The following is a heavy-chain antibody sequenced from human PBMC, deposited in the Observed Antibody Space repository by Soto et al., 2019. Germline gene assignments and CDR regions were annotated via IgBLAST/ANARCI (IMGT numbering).Heavy chain of an antibody. CDR1: GGTFSSYA. D-gene: IGHD1-26*01. CDR2: ILPLFDKA. J-gene: IGHJ3*02. Sequence: QVQLVQSGAEVKKPGSSVKVSCKASGGTFSSYAISWVRQAPGQGLEWMGGILPLFDKANYAQKFQGRVTITADKSTSTAYMELSSLRSEDTAVYYCARGSGMGAPDGSFDIWGQGTMVTVSS. V-gene: IGHV1-69*06. CDR3: ARGSGMGAPDGSFDI.